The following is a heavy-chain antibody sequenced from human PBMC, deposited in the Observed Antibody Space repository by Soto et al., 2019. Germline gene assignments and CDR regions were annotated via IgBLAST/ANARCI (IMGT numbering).Heavy chain of an antibody. J-gene: IGHJ5*02. CDR3: ARGRSNDFRSSNQPKFEP. CDR1: VCTFSTYD. V-gene: IGHV3-13*04. D-gene: IGHD2-2*01. Sequence: VGSLRLSCVSSVCTFSTYDMHCVRQVTGKGLEWVSAIGTLFDTYYVGSVKGRFTVSRENARNSFFLQMNSLRAGDTAVYYCARGRSNDFRSSNQPKFEPWAQGTLVTVSS. CDR2: IGTLFDT.